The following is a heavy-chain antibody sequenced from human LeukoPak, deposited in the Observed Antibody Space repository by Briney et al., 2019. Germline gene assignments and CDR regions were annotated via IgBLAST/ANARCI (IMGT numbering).Heavy chain of an antibody. J-gene: IGHJ5*02. CDR2: INPNSGGT. CDR3: ARETSDYYDSSGYYLNWFDP. V-gene: IGHV1-2*02. CDR1: GYTFTGYY. Sequence: ASVKVSCKASGYTFTGYYMHWVPQAPGQGLEWMEWINPNSGGTNYAQKFQGRVTMTRDTSISTAYMELSRLRSDDTAVYYCARETSDYYDSSGYYLNWFDPWGQGTLVTVSS. D-gene: IGHD3-22*01.